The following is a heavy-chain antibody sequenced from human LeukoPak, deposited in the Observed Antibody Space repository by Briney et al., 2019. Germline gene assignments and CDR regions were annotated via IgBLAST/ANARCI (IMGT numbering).Heavy chain of an antibody. V-gene: IGHV1-2*02. D-gene: IGHD1-26*01. CDR2: INPNSGGT. CDR3: ARGISGSYYPGDY. Sequence: WASVKVSCKASGYTFTGYYMHWVRQAPGQGLEWMGWINPNSGGTNYAQKFQGRVTMTRDTSISTAYMELSRLRSDDTAVYYCARGISGSYYPGDYWGRGTLVTVSS. J-gene: IGHJ4*02. CDR1: GYTFTGYY.